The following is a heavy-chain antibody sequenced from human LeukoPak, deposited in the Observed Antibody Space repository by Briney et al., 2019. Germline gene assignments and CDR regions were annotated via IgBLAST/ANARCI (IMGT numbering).Heavy chain of an antibody. CDR2: IHYSGST. CDR1: GGSISSYY. J-gene: IGHJ4*02. D-gene: IGHD1-20*01. CDR3: ASRYNWNEADY. Sequence: SETLSLTCTVSGGSISSYYWSWIRQSPGKGLEWIGYIHYSGSTNYNPSLKSRVTISADTSKNQFSLKLSSVTAADTAVYYCASRYNWNEADYWGQGTLVTVSP. V-gene: IGHV4-59*08.